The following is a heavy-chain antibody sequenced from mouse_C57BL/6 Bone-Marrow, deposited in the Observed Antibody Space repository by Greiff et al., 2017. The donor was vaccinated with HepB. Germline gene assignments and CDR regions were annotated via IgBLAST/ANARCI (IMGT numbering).Heavy chain of an antibody. V-gene: IGHV1-19*01. D-gene: IGHD1-1*01. CDR3: ARWEFYYYGSSYGY. CDR2: INPYNGGT. Sequence: LKESGPVLVKPGASVKMSCKASGYTFTDYYMNWVKQSHGKSLEWIGVINPYNGGTSYNQKFKGKATLTVDKSSSTAYMELNSLTSEDSAVYYCARWEFYYYGSSYGYWGQGTLVTVSA. J-gene: IGHJ3*01. CDR1: GYTFTDYY.